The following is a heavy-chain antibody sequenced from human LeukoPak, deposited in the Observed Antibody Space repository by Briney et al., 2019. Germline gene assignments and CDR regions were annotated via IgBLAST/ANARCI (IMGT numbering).Heavy chain of an antibody. CDR1: GGSISSGSYY. CDR3: AAGSYGYWFFDL. CDR2: IYTSGST. D-gene: IGHD1-26*01. Sequence: SETLSLTCTVSGGSISSGSYYWSWIRQPAGKGLELIGRIYTSGSTNYNPSLKSRVTISVDTSKNQFSLKLSSVTAADTAVFYCAAGSYGYWFFDLWGRGTLVTVSS. V-gene: IGHV4-61*02. J-gene: IGHJ2*01.